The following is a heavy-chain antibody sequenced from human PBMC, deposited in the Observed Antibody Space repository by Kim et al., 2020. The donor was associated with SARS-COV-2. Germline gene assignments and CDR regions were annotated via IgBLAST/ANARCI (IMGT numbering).Heavy chain of an antibody. CDR3: ARLRYYDILTGSGAAFDI. V-gene: IGHV4-59*13. D-gene: IGHD3-9*01. CDR1: GGSISSYY. CDR2: IYYSGST. Sequence: SETLSLTWTVSGGSISSYYWSWIRQPPGKGLEWIGYIYYSGSTNYNPSLKSRVTISVDTSKNQFSLKLSSVTAADTAVYYCARLRYYDILTGSGAAFDIWGQGTMVTVSS. J-gene: IGHJ3*02.